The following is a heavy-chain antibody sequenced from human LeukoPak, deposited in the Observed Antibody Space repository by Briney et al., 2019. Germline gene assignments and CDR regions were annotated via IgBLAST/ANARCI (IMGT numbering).Heavy chain of an antibody. D-gene: IGHD3-3*01. CDR2: IYYSGST. CDR1: GGSVSSGSYD. CDR3: ARVPSITIFGVVTPYYFDY. Sequence: KPSETPSLTCTVSGGSVSSGSYDWSWIRQPPGKGLEWIGYIYYSGSTNYNPSLKSRVTISVDTSKNQFSLKLSSVTAADTAVYYCARVPSITIFGVVTPYYFDYWGQGTLVTVSS. V-gene: IGHV4-61*01. J-gene: IGHJ4*02.